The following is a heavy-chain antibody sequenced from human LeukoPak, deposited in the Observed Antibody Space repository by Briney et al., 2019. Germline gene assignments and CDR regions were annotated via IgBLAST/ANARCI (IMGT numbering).Heavy chain of an antibody. CDR2: ISGSGGST. J-gene: IGHJ4*02. Sequence: GGSLRLSCAASGFTFSSYAMSWVRQAPGKGLEWVSAISGSGGSTYYADSVKGRFTISRDNSKNTLYLQMNSLRAEDTAVYYCAKDYYYGSGSYYILDYWGQGTLVTVSS. CDR1: GFTFSSYA. D-gene: IGHD3-10*01. CDR3: AKDYYYGSGSYYILDY. V-gene: IGHV3-23*01.